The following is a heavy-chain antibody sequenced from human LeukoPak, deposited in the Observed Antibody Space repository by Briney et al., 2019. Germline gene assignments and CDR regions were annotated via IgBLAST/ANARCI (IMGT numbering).Heavy chain of an antibody. D-gene: IGHD3-10*01. V-gene: IGHV3-30-3*01. J-gene: IGHJ4*02. CDR1: GFTFSSYA. CDR3: ARGEYYFDY. Sequence: QTGGSLRLSCAASGFTFSSYAMHWVRQAPGKGLEWVAVISYGGSNKYYADSVKGRFTISRDNSKNTLYLQMNSLRAEDTAVYYCARGEYYFDYWGQGTLVTVSS. CDR2: ISYGGSNK.